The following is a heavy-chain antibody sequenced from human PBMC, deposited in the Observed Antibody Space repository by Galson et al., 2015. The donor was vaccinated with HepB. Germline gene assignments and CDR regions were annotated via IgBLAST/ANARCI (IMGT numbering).Heavy chain of an antibody. D-gene: IGHD3-16*01. V-gene: IGHV3-15*01. CDR3: TTSMIRLRGSGLYYYYYGMDV. J-gene: IGHJ6*02. CDR1: GFTFSNAW. Sequence: SLRLSCAASGFTFSNAWMSWVRQAPGKGLEWVGRIKSKTDGGTTDYAAPVKGRFTISRDDSKNTLYLQMNSLKTEDTAVYYCTTSMIRLRGSGLYYYYYGMDVWGQGTTVTVSS. CDR2: IKSKTDGGTT.